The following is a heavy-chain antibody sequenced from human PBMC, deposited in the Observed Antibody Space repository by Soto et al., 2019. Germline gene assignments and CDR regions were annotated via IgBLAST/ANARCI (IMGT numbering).Heavy chain of an antibody. CDR2: IYPGDSDT. D-gene: IGHD3-3*01. Sequence: PGESLKISCKGSGYSFTSYWIGWVRQMPGKGLEWMGIIYPGDSDTRYSPSFQGQVTISADKSISTAYLQWSCLKASDTAMYYCASQTYYDFWSGYEGSAFDIWGQGTMVTVSS. V-gene: IGHV5-51*01. CDR1: GYSFTSYW. CDR3: ASQTYYDFWSGYEGSAFDI. J-gene: IGHJ3*02.